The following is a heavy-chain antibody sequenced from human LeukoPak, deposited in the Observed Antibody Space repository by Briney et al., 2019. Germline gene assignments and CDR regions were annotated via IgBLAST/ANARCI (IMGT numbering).Heavy chain of an antibody. CDR2: INAGNGNT. CDR3: ASDGVAGIAAAGMLDY. D-gene: IGHD6-13*01. V-gene: IGHV1-3*01. J-gene: IGHJ4*02. Sequence: GASVKVSCKASGYTFTSYAMHWGRQAPGQRLEWMGWINAGNGNTKYSQKFQGRVTITRDTSASTAYMELSSLRSEDTAVYYCASDGVAGIAAAGMLDYWGQGTLVTVSS. CDR1: GYTFTSYA.